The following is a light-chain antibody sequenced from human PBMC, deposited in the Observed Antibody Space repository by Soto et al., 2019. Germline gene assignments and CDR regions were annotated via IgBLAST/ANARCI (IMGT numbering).Light chain of an antibody. Sequence: EIVVTQSPATLSVSPVERATLSFRASQSINNNLAWYQQKPGQAPRLLIYNAFTRATGIPARFSGSGSGTEFSLTISSLQSEDFAVYYCQQYNNWPRTFGQGTKVDI. CDR3: QQYNNWPRT. V-gene: IGKV3-15*01. J-gene: IGKJ1*01. CDR1: QSINNN. CDR2: NAF.